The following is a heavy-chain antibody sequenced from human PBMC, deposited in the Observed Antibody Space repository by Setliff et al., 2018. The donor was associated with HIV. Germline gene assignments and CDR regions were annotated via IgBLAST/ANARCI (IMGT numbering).Heavy chain of an antibody. J-gene: IGHJ3*01. CDR3: ARAGDYYDSGGYLTRGPAALDP. CDR1: GDSMCRHH. CDR2: IYSNCNT. D-gene: IGHD3-22*01. Sequence: PSETLSLTCTLSGDSMCRHHWSWIRQPPGKGLEFIGNIYSNCNTNYNTSLKSRVIMSVGMSNNQVSLRLSSVTAAYTAVYYCARAGDYYDSGGYLTRGPAALDPWGQGTLVTVSS. V-gene: IGHV4-59*08.